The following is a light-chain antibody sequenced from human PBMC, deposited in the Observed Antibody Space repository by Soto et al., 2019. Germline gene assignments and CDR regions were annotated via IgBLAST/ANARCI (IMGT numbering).Light chain of an antibody. CDR1: QSVSSY. CDR2: DAS. V-gene: IGKV3-11*01. CDR3: QQRGNWPVT. J-gene: IGKJ1*01. Sequence: EIVLTQSPATLSLSPGERATLSCRASQSVSSYFAWYQQKPGQAPRLLIYDASNRATGIPARFSGSGSVTDFTLPISSLEPDDFAVYYCQQRGNWPVTFGQGTRVDIK.